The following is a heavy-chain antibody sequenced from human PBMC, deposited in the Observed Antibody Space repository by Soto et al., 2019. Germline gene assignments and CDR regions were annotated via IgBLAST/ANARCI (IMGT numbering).Heavy chain of an antibody. J-gene: IGHJ4*02. Sequence: SETLSLTCTVSGGSISSYNWSWIRQPPGKGLEWIGYIYHSGSTYYNPSLKSRVTISVDRSKNQFSLKLSSVTAADTAVYYCARGMTTVTTFDYWGQGTLVTVSS. V-gene: IGHV4-59*12. D-gene: IGHD4-4*01. CDR1: GGSISSYN. CDR2: IYHSGST. CDR3: ARGMTTVTTFDY.